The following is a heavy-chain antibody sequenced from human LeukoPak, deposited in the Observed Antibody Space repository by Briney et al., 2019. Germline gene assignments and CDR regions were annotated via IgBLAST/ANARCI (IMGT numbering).Heavy chain of an antibody. CDR1: GFTFSSYG. V-gene: IGHV3-30*03. CDR3: ALIPWCSSTSCYDY. D-gene: IGHD2-2*01. J-gene: IGHJ4*02. Sequence: PGRSLRLSCAASGFTFSSYGMHWVRQAPGKGLEWVAVISYDGSNKYYADSVKGQFTISRDNSKNTLYLQMNSLRAEDTAVYYCALIPWCSSTSCYDYWGQGTLVTVSS. CDR2: ISYDGSNK.